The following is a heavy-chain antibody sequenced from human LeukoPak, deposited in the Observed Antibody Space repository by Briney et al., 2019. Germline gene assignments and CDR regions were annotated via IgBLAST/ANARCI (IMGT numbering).Heavy chain of an antibody. CDR2: ISGSGGST. CDR1: GFTFSSYA. Sequence: GGSLRLSCAASGFTFSSYAMSWVRQAPGKGLEWGSAISGSGGSTYYADSVKGRFTISRDNSKNTLYLQMNSLRAEDTAVYYCAKGTTIFGVVTPFHYWGQGTLVTVSS. D-gene: IGHD3-3*01. V-gene: IGHV3-23*01. CDR3: AKGTTIFGVVTPFHY. J-gene: IGHJ4*02.